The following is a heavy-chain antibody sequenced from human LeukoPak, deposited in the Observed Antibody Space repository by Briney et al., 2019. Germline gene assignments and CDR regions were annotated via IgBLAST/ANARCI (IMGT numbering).Heavy chain of an antibody. J-gene: IGHJ4*02. D-gene: IGHD4-11*01. CDR1: GFTFGSYA. V-gene: IGHV3-23*01. Sequence: GGSLRLSCAASGFTFGSYAMTWVRQAPGKGLEWVSHISGSGGSTYHADSVKGRFTISRDNSKNTVYLQMNSLRAEDTAVYYCAKTTAGHSSVRDPGWPVDYWGQGTLVTVSS. CDR3: AKTTAGHSSVRDPGWPVDY. CDR2: ISGSGGST.